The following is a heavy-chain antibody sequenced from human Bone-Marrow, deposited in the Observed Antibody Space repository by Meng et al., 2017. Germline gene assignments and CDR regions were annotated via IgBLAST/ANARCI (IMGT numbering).Heavy chain of an antibody. V-gene: IGHV4-31*03. CDR1: GGSIRSGNYY. Sequence: HVHLQGSGPGLLQPSPALSLTVSVSGGSIRSGNYYRSWIRQHPRKGLEYIGYIYYSGSTYYNPYLKSRVIISVDTSKTQFSLRLNSVTAADTAVYYCAASSGWYRIDSWGQGTLVTVSS. J-gene: IGHJ4*02. D-gene: IGHD6-19*01. CDR3: AASSGWYRIDS. CDR2: IYYSGST.